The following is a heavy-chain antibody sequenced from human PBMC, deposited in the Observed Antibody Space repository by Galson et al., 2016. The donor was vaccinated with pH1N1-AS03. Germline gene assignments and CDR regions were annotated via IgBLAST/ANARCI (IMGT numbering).Heavy chain of an antibody. J-gene: IGHJ3*02. CDR3: IKGGAASADFFDI. V-gene: IGHV3-9*01. D-gene: IGHD3/OR15-3a*01. CDR1: GFRFDDYA. CDR2: ISWNSNKT. Sequence: SLRLSCAVSGFRFDDYAMHWVRQAPGKGLEWVSSISWNSNKTDYADSVKGRFIISRDSAKNSLNLQMNSLRAEDTALYYCIKGGAASADFFDIWGQGTMVTVSS.